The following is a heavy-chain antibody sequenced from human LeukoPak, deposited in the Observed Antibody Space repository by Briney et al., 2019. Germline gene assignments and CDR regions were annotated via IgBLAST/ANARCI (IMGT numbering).Heavy chain of an antibody. V-gene: IGHV4-31*03. CDR1: GGSISSGGYY. J-gene: IGHJ4*02. CDR3: ARGADYYDSSGYYFDY. D-gene: IGHD3-22*01. Sequence: SQTLSLTCTVSGGSISSGGYYWSWIRQHPGKGLEWIGYIYYSGSNYYNPSLKSRVTISVDTSKNQFSLKLSSVTAADTAVYYCARGADYYDSSGYYFDYWGQGALVTVSS. CDR2: IYYSGSN.